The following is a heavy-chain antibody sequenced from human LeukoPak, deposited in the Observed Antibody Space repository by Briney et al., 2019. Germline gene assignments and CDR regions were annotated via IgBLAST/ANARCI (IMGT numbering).Heavy chain of an antibody. V-gene: IGHV4-39*01. CDR2: IYYSGST. Sequence: SETLSLTCTVSGGSISSSSYYWGWIRQPPGKGLVWIGSIYYSGSTYYNPSLKSRVTISVDTSKNQFSLKLGSVTAADTAVYYCARITIFGVVIHDWSQGTLVTVSS. CDR3: ARITIFGVVIHD. D-gene: IGHD3-3*01. CDR1: GGSISSSSYY. J-gene: IGHJ4*02.